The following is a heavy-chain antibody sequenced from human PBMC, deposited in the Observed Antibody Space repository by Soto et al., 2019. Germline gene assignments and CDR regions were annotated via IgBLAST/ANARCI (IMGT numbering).Heavy chain of an antibody. CDR1: GYTFTNYY. V-gene: IGHV1-46*01. CDR2: INPSGVST. Sequence: QVQLVQSGAEVKKPGASVKVSCKTSGYTFTNYYIHWVRQAPGQGLEWMGIINPSGVSTTYAHKFQGRVTMTRDRSTSTVYMELSSLRSEDTAVYYCAREFIAGYYDSSGNNAFDFWDQGTMVTVSS. CDR3: AREFIAGYYDSSGNNAFDF. D-gene: IGHD3-22*01. J-gene: IGHJ3*01.